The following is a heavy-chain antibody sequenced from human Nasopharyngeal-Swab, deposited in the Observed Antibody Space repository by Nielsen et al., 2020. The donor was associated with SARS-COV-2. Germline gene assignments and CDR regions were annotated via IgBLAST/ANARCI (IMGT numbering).Heavy chain of an antibody. Sequence: SVKVSCKASGYTFTSYGISWVRQAPGQGLEWMGGIIPIFGTANYAQKFQGRVTITADESTSTAYMELSSLRSEDTAVYYCASSLGEFQAADYWGQGTLVTVSS. V-gene: IGHV1-69*13. CDR2: IIPIFGTA. D-gene: IGHD3-16*01. CDR1: GYTFTSYG. J-gene: IGHJ4*02. CDR3: ASSLGEFQAADY.